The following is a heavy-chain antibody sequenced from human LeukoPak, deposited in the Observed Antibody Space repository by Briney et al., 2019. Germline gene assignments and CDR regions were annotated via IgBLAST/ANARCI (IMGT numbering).Heavy chain of an antibody. V-gene: IGHV4-59*01. Sequence: SETLSLTCTVSGGSISIYYLSWIRHPPGKGLEWIGYIYYSRSTKYNPSLKSRVTISVDTSKNQFSLKLSSVSAANTAVYYCATHGTGYSSSLYSPQAEGPYFDYWGQGTLVTVSS. J-gene: IGHJ4*02. D-gene: IGHD6-13*01. CDR2: IYYSRST. CDR3: ATHGTGYSSSLYSPQAEGPYFDY. CDR1: GGSISIYY.